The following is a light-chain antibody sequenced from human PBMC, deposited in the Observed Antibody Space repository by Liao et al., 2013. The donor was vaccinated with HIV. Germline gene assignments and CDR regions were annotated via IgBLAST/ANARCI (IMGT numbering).Light chain of an antibody. Sequence: YVLTQPPSVSVAPGKTATIICEGSSLGRRSVHWYRQKPGRAPVLVIYSDSDRPSGIPARFSGSNFGTAASLTINTVEAGDEADYYCQVWDSSLYVFGTGTKVTVL. V-gene: IGLV3-21*01. CDR2: SDS. CDR3: QVWDSSLYV. J-gene: IGLJ1*01. CDR1: SLGRRS.